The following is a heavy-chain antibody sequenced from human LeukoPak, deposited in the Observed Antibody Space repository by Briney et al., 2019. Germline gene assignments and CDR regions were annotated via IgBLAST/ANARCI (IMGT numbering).Heavy chain of an antibody. D-gene: IGHD3-10*01. CDR1: GFTFNNYA. J-gene: IGHJ6*02. CDR2: ISGSGDRT. Sequence: PGGPLRLSCAASGFTFNNYAMSWFRQTPGKGLEWVSAISGSGDRTYYAESVKGRFSISRDNSKNTLYLQMHSLRAEDTAVYYCGKRELWHGSGEDAWGQGTTVTVSS. V-gene: IGHV3-23*01. CDR3: GKRELWHGSGEDA.